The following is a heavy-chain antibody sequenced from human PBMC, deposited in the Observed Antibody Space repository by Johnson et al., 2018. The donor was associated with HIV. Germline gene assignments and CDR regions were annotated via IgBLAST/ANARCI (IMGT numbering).Heavy chain of an antibody. V-gene: IGHV3-69-1*01. CDR3: AKDGRDDLRAFDI. Sequence: VQLVESGGALVQPGGSLRLSCAVSGFTFSYYWMSWVRQAPGKGLEWVSLIYSSGTTDYADSVKGRFTISRDNAKNSLYLQMNSLRAEDTAVYYCAKDGRDDLRAFDIWGRGTMVTVSS. CDR1: GFTFSYYW. J-gene: IGHJ3*02. CDR2: IYSSGTT. D-gene: IGHD5-24*01.